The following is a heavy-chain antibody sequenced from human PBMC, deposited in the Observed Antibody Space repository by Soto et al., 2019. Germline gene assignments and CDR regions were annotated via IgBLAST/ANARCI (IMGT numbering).Heavy chain of an antibody. CDR1: GYTFTSYA. V-gene: IGHV1-3*01. D-gene: IGHD3-9*01. Sequence: QVQLVQSGAEVKKPGASVKVSCKASGYTFTSYAMHWVRQAPGQRLEWMGWINAGNGNTKYSQKFQGRVTITRDTSANTAYMELSSLRSEDTAVYYCARELRYFDWLSYFDYWGQGTLVTVSS. CDR3: ARELRYFDWLSYFDY. J-gene: IGHJ4*02. CDR2: INAGNGNT.